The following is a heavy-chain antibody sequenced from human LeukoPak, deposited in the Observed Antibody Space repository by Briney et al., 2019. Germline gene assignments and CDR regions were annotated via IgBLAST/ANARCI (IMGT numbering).Heavy chain of an antibody. V-gene: IGHV3-33*01. CDR3: ARASTPGWFDP. D-gene: IGHD2-8*02. CDR2: IWYDGSNK. J-gene: IGHJ5*02. CDR1: GFTFSSYG. Sequence: PGRSLRLSCAASGFTFSSYGMHWVRQAPGKGLEWVAVIWYDGSNKYYADSVKGRFTISRDNSKNTLYLQMNSLRAEDTAVYYCARASTPGWFDPWGQGTLVTVSS.